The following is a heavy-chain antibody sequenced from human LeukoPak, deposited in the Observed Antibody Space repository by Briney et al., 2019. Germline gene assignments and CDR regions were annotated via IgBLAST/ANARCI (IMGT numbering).Heavy chain of an antibody. CDR3: AKRRSSGTDY. D-gene: IGHD6-13*01. CDR1: GFTLSSYG. CDR2: ISGSGGST. Sequence: SGGSLRLSCAASGFTLSSYGMRWVRQAPGKGLEWVSAISGSGGSTYYADSVEGRFTISRDNSKNTVYLQMNSLRAEDTAVYYCAKRRSSGTDYWGKGTLVTVAS. J-gene: IGHJ4*02. V-gene: IGHV3-23*01.